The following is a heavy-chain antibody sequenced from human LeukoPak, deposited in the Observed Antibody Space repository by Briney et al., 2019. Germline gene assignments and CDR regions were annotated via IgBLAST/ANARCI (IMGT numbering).Heavy chain of an antibody. CDR2: ISGTTGST. D-gene: IGHD5-18*01. CDR3: AKDGDVDTATAGDY. V-gene: IGHV3-23*01. CDR1: GFTFSSYA. Sequence: SGGSLRLSCAASGFTFSSYAMSWVRQAPGKGLEWVSAISGTTGSTYYADSVKGRFTISRDNSKNTLYLQMNSLRAEDTAVYYCAKDGDVDTATAGDYWGQGTLVTVSS. J-gene: IGHJ4*02.